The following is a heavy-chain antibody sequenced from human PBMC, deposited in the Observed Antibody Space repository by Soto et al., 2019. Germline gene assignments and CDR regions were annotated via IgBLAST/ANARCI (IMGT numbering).Heavy chain of an antibody. J-gene: IGHJ4*02. V-gene: IGHV4-59*12. D-gene: IGHD2-21*02. CDR1: GGSISGYY. Sequence: SETLSLTCTVSGGSISGYYWSWIRQPPGKGLEWIGYMYNTGSTVYNPSFKSRVTISVDTSKNQFSLKLSSVTAADTAVYYCARGGNGGNSVAHFDYWGQGTLVTAPQ. CDR2: MYNTGST. CDR3: ARGGNGGNSVAHFDY.